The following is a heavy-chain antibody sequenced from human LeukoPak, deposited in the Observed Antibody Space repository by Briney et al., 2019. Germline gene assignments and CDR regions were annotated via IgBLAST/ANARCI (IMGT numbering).Heavy chain of an antibody. V-gene: IGHV4-59*01. CDR2: IYYSGST. CDR3: ARVPRSLFGEPYYGMGV. CDR1: GGSISSYY. J-gene: IGHJ6*02. D-gene: IGHD3-3*01. Sequence: SETLSLTCTVSGGSISSYYWSWIRQPPGKGLEWIGYIYYSGSTNYNPSLKSRVTISVDTSKNQFSLKLSSVTAADTAVYYCARVPRSLFGEPYYGMGVWGQGTTVTVSS.